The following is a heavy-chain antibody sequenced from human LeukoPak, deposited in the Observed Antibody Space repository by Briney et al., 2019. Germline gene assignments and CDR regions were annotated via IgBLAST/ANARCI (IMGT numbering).Heavy chain of an antibody. D-gene: IGHD2-21*02. V-gene: IGHV1-69*04. J-gene: IGHJ5*02. CDR3: ARDRAYCGGDCYSNWFDP. Sequence: SVKVSCKASGGTFSSYAISWVRQAPGQGLEWMGRIIPILGIANYAQKFQGRVTITADKSTCTAYMELSSLRSEDTAVYYCARDRAYCGGDCYSNWFDPWGQGTLVTVSS. CDR1: GGTFSSYA. CDR2: IIPILGIA.